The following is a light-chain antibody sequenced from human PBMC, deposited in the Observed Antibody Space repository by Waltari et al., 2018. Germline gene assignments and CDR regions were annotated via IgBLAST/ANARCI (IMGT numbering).Light chain of an antibody. V-gene: IGLV2-14*01. CDR3: SSYASSGTLV. J-gene: IGLJ1*01. Sequence: QSALTQPASVSGSPGQSITISCPGTSRDVGGYIFASWYQVHPGKVPKLIIYEVNRRPSGVSNRFSGSKSGNTASLTISGLQAEDEADFYCSSYASSGTLVFGSGTKVTVL. CDR2: EVN. CDR1: SRDVGGYIF.